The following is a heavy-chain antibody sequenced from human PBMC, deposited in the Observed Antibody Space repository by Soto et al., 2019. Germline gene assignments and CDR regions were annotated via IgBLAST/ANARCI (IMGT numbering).Heavy chain of an antibody. D-gene: IGHD4-17*01. CDR2: INAGDGNT. CDR1: GYIFINYA. V-gene: IGHV1-3*01. J-gene: IGHJ4*02. CDR3: ARGTVTTGVLFDY. Sequence: QVQLVQSGAEVKKPGASVKVSCKASGYIFINYAIHWVRQAPGQRLEWMGWINAGDGNTRYSQNFQGRVTITSGTSATTAHMELSSLRSEDTAVFYCARGTVTTGVLFDYWGQGTLVTVSS.